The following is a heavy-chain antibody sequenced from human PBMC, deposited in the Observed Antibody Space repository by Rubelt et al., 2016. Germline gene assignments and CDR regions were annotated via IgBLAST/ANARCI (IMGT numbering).Heavy chain of an antibody. CDR3: AKVGPYGGYGVYDY. J-gene: IGHJ4*02. D-gene: IGHD5-12*01. CDR1: GFTFDDYA. CDR2: ISWNSGSI. V-gene: IGHV3-9*01. Sequence: EVQLVESGGGLVQPGGSLRLSCAASGFTFDDYAMHWVRQAPGKGLEWVSGISWNSGSIGYADSVKGRFTISRDNAKNALYLQMNRLRAEDTALYYCAKVGPYGGYGVYDYWGQGTLVTVSS.